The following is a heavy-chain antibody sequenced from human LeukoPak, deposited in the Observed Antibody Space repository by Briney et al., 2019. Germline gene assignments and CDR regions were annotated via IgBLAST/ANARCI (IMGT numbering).Heavy chain of an antibody. CDR2: IYSGGST. D-gene: IGHD3-10*01. CDR1: GFTFSSYA. Sequence: PGGSLRLSCAASGFTFSSYAMSWVRQAPGKGLEWVSVIYSGGSTYYADSVKGRFTISRDNSKNTLYLQMNSLRAEDTAVYYCARGRGYYYGSGSFRYFDYWGQGTLVTVSS. J-gene: IGHJ4*02. CDR3: ARGRGYYYGSGSFRYFDY. V-gene: IGHV3-53*01.